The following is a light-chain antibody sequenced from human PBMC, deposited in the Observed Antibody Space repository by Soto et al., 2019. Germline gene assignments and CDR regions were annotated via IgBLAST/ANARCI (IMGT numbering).Light chain of an antibody. Sequence: EIVLTQSPGTLSLSPGERATLSCRASQRLTSNYLAWYQQKPGQAPRLLIYGASSRATGIPDRFSGSGSGTGFTLTISRLEPEDFAVYSCQQYSSSPGTFDQGTKVEIK. V-gene: IGKV3-20*01. CDR1: QRLTSNY. CDR2: GAS. CDR3: QQYSSSPGT. J-gene: IGKJ1*01.